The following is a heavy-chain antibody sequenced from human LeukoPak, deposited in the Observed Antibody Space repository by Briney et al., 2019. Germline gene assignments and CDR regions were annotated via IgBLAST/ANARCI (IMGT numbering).Heavy chain of an antibody. Sequence: ASVKVSCKASGYTFTSYGISWVRQAPGQGLEWMGWISAYNGNTNYAQKRQGRVTMTTDTSTSTAYMELRSLRSDDTAVYCCARDCIVVPRRGFDYWGQGTLVTVSS. D-gene: IGHD2-21*01. CDR2: ISAYNGNT. CDR1: GYTFTSYG. J-gene: IGHJ4*02. V-gene: IGHV1-18*01. CDR3: ARDCIVVPRRGFDY.